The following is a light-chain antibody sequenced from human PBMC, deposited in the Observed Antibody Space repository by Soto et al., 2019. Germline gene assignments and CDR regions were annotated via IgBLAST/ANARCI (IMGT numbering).Light chain of an antibody. CDR1: QSVLFSSNNKNY. CDR2: WAS. CDR3: QQYYSTPPT. Sequence: IVMTQSPDSLAVSLGERATINCKSSQSVLFSSNNKNYLAWYQQIPGQPPKLLIYWASTRASGVPDRFSGSGSGTDFTLTVSSLQAEDVAVYFCQQYYSTPPTFGQGTKVEIK. J-gene: IGKJ1*01. V-gene: IGKV4-1*01.